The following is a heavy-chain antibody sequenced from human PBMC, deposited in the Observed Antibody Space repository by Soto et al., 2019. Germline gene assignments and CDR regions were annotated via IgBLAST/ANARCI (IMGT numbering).Heavy chain of an antibody. Sequence: QVQLVQSGAEVKKPGSSVKVSCKASGGTFSRYAISWVRQAPGQGLEWMGGLIPMFGTANYAQKFQGRVTITADESTSTVHMERRRLRSEDTAVYYCAQTLGSAVAGPGRFDLWGRGTLVIVSS. CDR2: LIPMFGTA. CDR3: AQTLGSAVAGPGRFDL. CDR1: GGTFSRYA. D-gene: IGHD6-19*01. J-gene: IGHJ2*01. V-gene: IGHV1-69*12.